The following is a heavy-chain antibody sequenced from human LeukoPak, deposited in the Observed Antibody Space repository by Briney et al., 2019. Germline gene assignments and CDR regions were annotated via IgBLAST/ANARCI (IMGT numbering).Heavy chain of an antibody. CDR3: AREVYDFWSGLNWFDP. D-gene: IGHD3-3*01. J-gene: IGHJ5*02. CDR1: GFTFSSYW. CDR2: INSDGSST. Sequence: PGGSLRLSCAASGFTFSSYWVHWVRHAPGKGLVWVSRINSDGSSTSYADSVKGRFTISRDNAKNTLYLQMNSLRAEDTAVYYCAREVYDFWSGLNWFDPWGQGTLVTVSS. V-gene: IGHV3-74*01.